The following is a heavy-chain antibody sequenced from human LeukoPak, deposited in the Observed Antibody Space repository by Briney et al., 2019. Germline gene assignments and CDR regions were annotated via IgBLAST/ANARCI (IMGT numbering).Heavy chain of an antibody. V-gene: IGHV1-69*05. CDR2: IIPIFGTA. D-gene: IGHD3-3*01. J-gene: IGHJ5*02. Sequence: ASVKVSCKASGGTFSSYAISWVRQSPGQGLEWMGGIIPIFGTANYAQKFQGRVTITTDESTSTAYMELSSLRSEDTAVYYCARATQLRFLEWLGGGFDPWGQGTLVTVSS. CDR1: GGTFSSYA. CDR3: ARATQLRFLEWLGGGFDP.